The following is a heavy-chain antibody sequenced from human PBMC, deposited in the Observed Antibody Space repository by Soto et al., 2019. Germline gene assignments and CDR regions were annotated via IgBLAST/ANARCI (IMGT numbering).Heavy chain of an antibody. CDR1: GGSISSGGYY. J-gene: IGHJ6*02. CDR3: ANSSLYGMDV. V-gene: IGHV4-31*03. Sequence: SETLSLTCTVSGGSISSGGYYWSWIRQHPGKGLEWIGYIYYSGSTYYNPSLKSRVTISVDTSKNQFSLKLSSVTAADTAVYYCANSSLYGMDVWGQGTTVTVSS. CDR2: IYYSGST.